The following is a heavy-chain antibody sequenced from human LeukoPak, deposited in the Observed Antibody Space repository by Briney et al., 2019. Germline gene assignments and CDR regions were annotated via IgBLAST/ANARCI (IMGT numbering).Heavy chain of an antibody. V-gene: IGHV1-2*02. CDR3: AREDIVVVPAAMRDNWFDP. J-gene: IGHJ5*02. CDR1: GYTFTGYY. D-gene: IGHD2-2*01. CDR2: INPNSGGT. Sequence: VASVKVSCKASGYTFTGYYMHWVRQAPGQGLEWMGWINPNSGGTNYAQKFQGRVTMTRDTSISTAYMELSRLRSDDTAVYYCAREDIVVVPAAMRDNWFDPWGQGTLVTVSS.